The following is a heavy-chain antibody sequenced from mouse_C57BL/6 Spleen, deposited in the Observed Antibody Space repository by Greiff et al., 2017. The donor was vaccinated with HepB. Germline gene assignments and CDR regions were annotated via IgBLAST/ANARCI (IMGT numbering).Heavy chain of an antibody. CDR1: GFTFSDYG. D-gene: IGHD2-4*01. V-gene: IGHV5-17*01. CDR2: IRSGSSTI. Sequence: EVHLVESGGGLVKPGGSLKLSCAASGFTFSDYGMHWVRQAPEKGLEWVAYIRSGSSTIYYADTVKGRFTISRDNAKNTLFLQMTSLRSEDTAMYYCARDDYPYWYFDVWGTGTTVTVSS. CDR3: ARDDYPYWYFDV. J-gene: IGHJ1*03.